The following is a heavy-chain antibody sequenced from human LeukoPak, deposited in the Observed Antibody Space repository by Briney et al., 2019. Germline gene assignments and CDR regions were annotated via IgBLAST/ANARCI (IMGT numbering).Heavy chain of an antibody. V-gene: IGHV3-11*04. Sequence: GGSLRLSCAASGFTFSDYYMSWIRQAPGKGLEWVSYISSSGSTIYYADSVKGRFTISRDNAKNSLYLQMNSLRAEDTAVYYCARERGYCRSTSCYLTADYWGQGTLVTVSS. J-gene: IGHJ4*02. CDR2: ISSSGSTI. CDR3: ARERGYCRSTSCYLTADY. CDR1: GFTFSDYY. D-gene: IGHD2-2*01.